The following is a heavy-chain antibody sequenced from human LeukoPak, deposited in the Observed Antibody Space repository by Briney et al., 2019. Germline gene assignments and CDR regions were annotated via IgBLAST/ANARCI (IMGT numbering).Heavy chain of an antibody. CDR3: ARGSWFGEFPFDY. CDR1: GGTFSSYA. D-gene: IGHD3-10*01. CDR2: IIPIFGTA. Sequence: SVKVSCKASGGTFSSYAISWVRQAPGQGLEWMGGIIPIFGTANYAQKFQGRVTITADESTSTAYMELSSLRSEDTAVYYCARGSWFGEFPFDYWGQGTLVAVSS. J-gene: IGHJ4*02. V-gene: IGHV1-69*01.